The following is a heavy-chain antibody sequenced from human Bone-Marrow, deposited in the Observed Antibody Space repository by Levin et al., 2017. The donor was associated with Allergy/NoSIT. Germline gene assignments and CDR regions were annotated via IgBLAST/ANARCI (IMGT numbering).Heavy chain of an antibody. CDR2: ISYDGRNK. D-gene: IGHD3-10*01. CDR3: ARVRYGSGSYDYYYYGMDV. J-gene: IGHJ6*02. V-gene: IGHV3-30*04. CDR1: GFTFSSYA. Sequence: PGGSLRLSCEASGFTFSSYAVHWVRQAPGKGLDWVAVISYDGRNKFYADSVKGRFTISRDNSKNTLYLQMNSLRAEDTAVYFCARVRYGSGSYDYYYYGMDVWGQGTTVTVSS.